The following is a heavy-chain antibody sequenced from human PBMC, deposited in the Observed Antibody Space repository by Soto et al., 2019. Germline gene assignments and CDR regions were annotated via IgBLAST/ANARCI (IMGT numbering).Heavy chain of an antibody. CDR1: GGSISSYH. J-gene: IGHJ5*02. CDR2: VFYTGST. CDR3: ARSYRGTFYGYDT. D-gene: IGHD1-26*01. V-gene: IGHV4-59*01. Sequence: SETLSLTCTVSGGSISSYHWSWIRQSPGKGLEWIGYVFYTGSTKYNPALKRRVTISVDTSKNQFSLKLSSVSAADTGLYYCARSYRGTFYGYDTSGPGLLLTVS.